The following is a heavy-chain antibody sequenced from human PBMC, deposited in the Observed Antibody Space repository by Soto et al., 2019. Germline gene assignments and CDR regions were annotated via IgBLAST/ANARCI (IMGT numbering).Heavy chain of an antibody. CDR2: IIPLFGTA. CDR3: ATELGENPASPFDA. D-gene: IGHD3-10*01. CDR1: GVTFSSET. J-gene: IGHJ4*02. V-gene: IGHV1-69*13. Sequence: SVKVSCKASGVTFSSETLGWVRQAPGQGLEWVGGIIPLFGTASYAQKFQGRVTITADESTSTVYTELSSLRSDDTAVYFCATELGENPASPFDAWGQGTLVTVSS.